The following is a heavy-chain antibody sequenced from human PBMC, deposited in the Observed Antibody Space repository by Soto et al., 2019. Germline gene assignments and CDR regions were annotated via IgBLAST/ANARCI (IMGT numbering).Heavy chain of an antibody. CDR2: ISSDGSIT. Sequence: GGSLRLSCAASGFIFSQYSMNWVLQAPWKGLEWVSRISSDGSITSYADSVKGRFTISRDNAKNMVYLEMNSLRAEDTAVYYCVRGGLSGGTRPYFFDYWGHGAMVTVSS. CDR1: GFIFSQYS. CDR3: VRGGLSGGTRPYFFDY. V-gene: IGHV3-74*03. D-gene: IGHD6-19*01. J-gene: IGHJ4*01.